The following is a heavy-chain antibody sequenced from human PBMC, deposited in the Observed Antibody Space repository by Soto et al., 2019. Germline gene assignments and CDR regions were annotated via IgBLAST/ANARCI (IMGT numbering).Heavy chain of an antibody. Sequence: EVKLVESGGGLVKPGGSLRLSCAASGFSFSDYTMNWVRQAPGKGLEWVSSISGSSSYIYYADSVKGRFTVSRDNAKKSLYLQMNTLRAEDTAVYYCARDGPYCSGTGCRDYYHYMDVWGTGTTVTVSS. CDR3: ARDGPYCSGTGCRDYYHYMDV. D-gene: IGHD2-2*01. J-gene: IGHJ6*03. CDR1: GFSFSDYT. V-gene: IGHV3-21*01. CDR2: ISGSSSYI.